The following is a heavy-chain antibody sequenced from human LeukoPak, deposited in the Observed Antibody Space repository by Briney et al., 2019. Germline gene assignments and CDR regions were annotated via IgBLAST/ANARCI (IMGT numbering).Heavy chain of an antibody. CDR3: ANMVTPSGYYYYMDV. J-gene: IGHJ6*03. D-gene: IGHD5-18*01. CDR2: IYYSGST. V-gene: IGHV4-34*01. CDR1: GGSFSGYY. Sequence: SETLSLTCAVSGGSFSGYYLSWIRQPPGKGLEWIGSIYYSGSTYYNPSLKSRVTISVDTFKNQFSLKLSSVTAADTAVYYCANMVTPSGYYYYMDVRGKGTTVTVSS.